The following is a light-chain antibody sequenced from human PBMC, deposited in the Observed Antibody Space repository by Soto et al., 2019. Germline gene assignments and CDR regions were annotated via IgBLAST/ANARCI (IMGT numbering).Light chain of an antibody. CDR2: DAS. J-gene: IGKJ4*01. V-gene: IGKV1-33*01. CDR1: QDISNY. CDR3: QQYDNLRLT. Sequence: DIQMTQSPSSLSASVGDRVTITCQASQDISNYLNWYQQKPGKAPKLQIYDASNLETGVPSRFSGSGSRKNFTFTISSLQPEDIATYYCQQYDNLRLTFGGGTKVEIK.